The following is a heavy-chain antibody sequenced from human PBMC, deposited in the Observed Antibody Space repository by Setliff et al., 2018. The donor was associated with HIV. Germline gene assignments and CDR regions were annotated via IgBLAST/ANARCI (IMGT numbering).Heavy chain of an antibody. CDR2: ISSSGTTT. D-gene: IGHD2-15*01. Sequence: GGSLRLSCAGSDSGDSGFIFSDYFMTWVRQAPGKGLEWLCYISSSGTTTYYGDSVKGRFTISRDNAKNSVHLQMNSLRVEDTAVYYCARDPYWAEGFFDYWGPGTVVTVSS. J-gene: IGHJ4*02. V-gene: IGHV3-11*04. CDR3: ARDPYWAEGFFDY. CDR1: GFIFSDYF.